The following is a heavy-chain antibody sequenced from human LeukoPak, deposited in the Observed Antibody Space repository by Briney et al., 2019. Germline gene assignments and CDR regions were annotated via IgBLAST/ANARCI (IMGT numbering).Heavy chain of an antibody. CDR3: ARDTPGYYDSSGYYYYFDS. J-gene: IGHJ4*02. Sequence: PSETLSLTCTVSGGSTSSYYWSWVRQPAGKGLEWSGRIYTSGGTNSNPSLKSLVTMSVDTSKIQFSLRLSSVTAADTAVYYCARDTPGYYDSSGYYYYFDSWGQGTLVTVSS. CDR2: IYTSGGT. D-gene: IGHD3-22*01. CDR1: GGSTSSYY. V-gene: IGHV4-4*07.